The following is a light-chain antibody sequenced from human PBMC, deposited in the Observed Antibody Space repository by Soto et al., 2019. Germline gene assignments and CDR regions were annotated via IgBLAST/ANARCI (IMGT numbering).Light chain of an antibody. J-gene: IGKJ5*01. Sequence: EIVMTQSPASLSVTPGERVTLSCSTSQSVSNNYLAWYQQKPGQAPRLLIYGASNRATGIPDRFSGSGSGTDFTLTISRLEPEDFAVYYCQQYGSSPSITFGQGTRLEIK. V-gene: IGKV3-20*01. CDR2: GAS. CDR3: QQYGSSPSIT. CDR1: QSVSNNY.